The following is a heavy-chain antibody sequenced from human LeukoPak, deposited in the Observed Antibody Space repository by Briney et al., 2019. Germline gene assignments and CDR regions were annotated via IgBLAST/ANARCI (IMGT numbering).Heavy chain of an antibody. CDR3: ARDHYGSGSFGRFDP. V-gene: IGHV3-53*01. CDR1: GFTVSSNY. J-gene: IGHJ5*02. CDR2: IYSGGST. D-gene: IGHD3-10*01. Sequence: PGGSLRLSCAASGFTVSSNYMSWVRQAPGKGLERVPVIYSGGSTYYADSVKGPFTISRDNSKNTLYLQMNSLRAEDTAVYYCARDHYGSGSFGRFDPWGQGTLVTVSS.